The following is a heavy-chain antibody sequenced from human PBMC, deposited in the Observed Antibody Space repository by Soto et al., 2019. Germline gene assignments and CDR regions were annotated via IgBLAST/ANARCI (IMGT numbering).Heavy chain of an antibody. V-gene: IGHV4-30-2*01. CDR1: GGSIISGGYS. Sequence: PSETLSLTCAVSGGSIISGGYSWSWIRQPPGKGLEWIRYIYSGTTHYNPSLESRVTIAMDRSKNQVSLSLKSVTAADTAVYYCAREDSGAFFGFWGQGTLVTVSS. J-gene: IGHJ4*02. CDR3: AREDSGAFFGF. CDR2: IYSGTT. D-gene: IGHD2-15*01.